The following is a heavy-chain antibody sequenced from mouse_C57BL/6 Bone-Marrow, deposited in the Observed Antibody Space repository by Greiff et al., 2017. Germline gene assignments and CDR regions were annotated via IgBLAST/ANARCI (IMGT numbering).Heavy chain of an antibody. CDR3: ARGVTGGNYRWYFDV. J-gene: IGHJ1*03. D-gene: IGHD1-1*02. CDR2: ISSGGSYT. CDR1: GFTFSSYG. V-gene: IGHV5-6*01. Sequence: EVKLVESGGDLVKPGGSLKLSCAASGFTFSSYGMSWVRQTPDKRLEWVATISSGGSYTYYPDSVKGRFPISRDNAKNTLYLQMSSLKSEDTAMYDGARGVTGGNYRWYFDVWGKGTTVTVSS.